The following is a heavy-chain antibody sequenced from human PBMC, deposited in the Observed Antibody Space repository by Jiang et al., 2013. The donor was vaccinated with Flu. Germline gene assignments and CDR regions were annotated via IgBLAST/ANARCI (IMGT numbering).Heavy chain of an antibody. CDR2: MYISGNS. CDR1: GGSMSSYY. J-gene: IGHJ6*02. Sequence: KPSETLSLTCTVSGGSMSSYYWSWIRQPAGKGLEWIGRMYISGNSNYNPSLRGRVTMSADTSKNQFSLKLSSVTAADTAVYYCARGAARQSGYFYYGMDVWGQGTTVTVSS. D-gene: IGHD6-6*01. V-gene: IGHV4-4*07. CDR3: ARGAARQSGYFYYGMDV.